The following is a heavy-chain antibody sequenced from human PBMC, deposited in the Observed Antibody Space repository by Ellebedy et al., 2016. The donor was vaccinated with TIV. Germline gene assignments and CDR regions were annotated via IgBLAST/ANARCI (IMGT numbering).Heavy chain of an antibody. CDR1: GFTFSSYS. D-gene: IGHD6-13*01. CDR3: SRGAMAAAGDDY. CDR2: ISSNSDYI. Sequence: GESLKISCAASGFTFSSYSMNWVRQAPGKGLGWVSSISSNSDYIYYADSVRGRFTISSDNAKKSLYLQMNRLRAEDTAVYYCSRGAMAAAGDDYWGHGTLVTVSS. V-gene: IGHV3-21*01. J-gene: IGHJ4*01.